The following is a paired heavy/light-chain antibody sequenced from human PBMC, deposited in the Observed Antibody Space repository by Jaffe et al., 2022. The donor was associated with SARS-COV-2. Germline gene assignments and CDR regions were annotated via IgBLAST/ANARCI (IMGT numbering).Heavy chain of an antibody. D-gene: IGHD3-10*01. Sequence: QVQLVESGGGVVQPGRSLRLSCAAYGFTLSSYGMHWVRQAPGKGLDWVAVTSYDGSNKYYADSVKGRFSISRDNSKNTVYLQMNSLRAEDTAVYYCAKEGYDGSGSYPDHWGQGTLVTVSS. CDR3: AKEGYDGSGSYPDH. J-gene: IGHJ4*02. CDR1: GFTLSSYG. CDR2: TSYDGSNK. V-gene: IGHV3-30*18.
Light chain of an antibody. V-gene: IGKV1-16*02. Sequence: DIQMTQSPSSLSASIGDRVTITCRASQGISNYLAWFQQKPGKAPKSLIYAASSLQSGVPSKFSGSGSGTDFTLTISSLQPEDFATYYCQQYNSYPWTFGQGTKVEIK. CDR2: AAS. CDR1: QGISNY. J-gene: IGKJ1*01. CDR3: QQYNSYPWT.